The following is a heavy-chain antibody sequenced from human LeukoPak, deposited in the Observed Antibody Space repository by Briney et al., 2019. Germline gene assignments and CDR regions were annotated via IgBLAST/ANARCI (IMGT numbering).Heavy chain of an antibody. D-gene: IGHD3-22*01. Sequence: PSETLSLTCTVSGGSISSYYWSWIRQPPGKGLEWIGDIYYSGSTNYNPSLKSRVTISVDTSKNQFSLKLSSVTAADTAVYYCARDAGNYYDSSGYYPEYFQHWGQGTLVTVSS. CDR1: GGSISSYY. CDR2: IYYSGST. J-gene: IGHJ1*01. V-gene: IGHV4-59*01. CDR3: ARDAGNYYDSSGYYPEYFQH.